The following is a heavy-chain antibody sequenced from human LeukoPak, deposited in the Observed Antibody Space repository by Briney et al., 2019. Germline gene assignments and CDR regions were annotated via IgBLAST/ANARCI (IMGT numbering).Heavy chain of an antibody. CDR1: GFTFSSYE. Sequence: PGGSLRHSCAASGFTFSSYEMNWVRQAPGKGLEWVSYISSSGSTIYYADSVKGRFTISRDNAKNSLYLQMNSLRAEDTAVYYCARDYYGDYGDWGQGTLVTVSS. CDR3: ARDYYGDYGD. D-gene: IGHD4-17*01. J-gene: IGHJ4*02. V-gene: IGHV3-48*03. CDR2: ISSSGSTI.